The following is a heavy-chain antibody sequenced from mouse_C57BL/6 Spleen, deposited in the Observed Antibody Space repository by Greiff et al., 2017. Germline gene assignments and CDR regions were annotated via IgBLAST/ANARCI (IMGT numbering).Heavy chain of an antibody. V-gene: IGHV1-82*01. Sequence: VQLKESGPELVKPGASVKISCKASGYAFSSSWMNWVKQRPGKGLEWIGRIYPGDGDTNYNGKFKGKATLTADKSSSTAYMQLSSLTSEDSAVYFCARGVWFDYWGQGTTLTVSS. J-gene: IGHJ2*01. CDR2: IYPGDGDT. D-gene: IGHD2-10*02. CDR1: GYAFSSSW. CDR3: ARGVWFDY.